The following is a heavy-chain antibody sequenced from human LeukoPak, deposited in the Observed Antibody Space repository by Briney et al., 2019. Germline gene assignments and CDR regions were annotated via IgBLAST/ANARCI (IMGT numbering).Heavy chain of an antibody. D-gene: IGHD4-17*01. Sequence: GGSLRLSCAASGFTFSSYWMHWVRQAPGKGLVWVSRIKSVGSNTNYADSVKGRFTISRDNAKNTLYLQMNSLRAEDTAVYYCARAILTPGGATVTRYFDYWGQGTLVTVSS. V-gene: IGHV3-74*01. J-gene: IGHJ4*02. CDR3: ARAILTPGGATVTRYFDY. CDR2: IKSVGSNT. CDR1: GFTFSSYW.